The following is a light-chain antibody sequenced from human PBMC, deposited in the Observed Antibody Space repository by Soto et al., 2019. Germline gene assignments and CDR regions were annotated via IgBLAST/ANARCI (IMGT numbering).Light chain of an antibody. V-gene: IGLV2-23*01. J-gene: IGLJ1*01. CDR2: EAS. CDR1: SSDVGSRNL. Sequence: LTQPASVSGSPGQSITISCTGTSSDVGSRNLVSWYQQYPGKAPKLIIFEASKRPSGVSNRLSGSKSGSTASLTISGLQAEDEADYYCCSHAGSRTYVFGSGTKVTVL. CDR3: CSHAGSRTYV.